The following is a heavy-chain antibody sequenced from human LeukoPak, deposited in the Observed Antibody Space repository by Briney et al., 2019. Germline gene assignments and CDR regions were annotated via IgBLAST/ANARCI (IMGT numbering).Heavy chain of an antibody. D-gene: IGHD3-22*01. CDR3: ARVPLHDDSGHYYPH. CDR1: GYTFTSYG. Sequence: ASVKVSCKTSGYTFTSYGMHWVRQAPGQSLEWMGWINGGNGNTKYSEKFQGRVTIIRDTSASTAYMELSSLRSEDTAVYYCARVPLHDDSGHYYPHWGQGTLVTVSS. J-gene: IGHJ1*01. CDR2: INGGNGNT. V-gene: IGHV1-3*01.